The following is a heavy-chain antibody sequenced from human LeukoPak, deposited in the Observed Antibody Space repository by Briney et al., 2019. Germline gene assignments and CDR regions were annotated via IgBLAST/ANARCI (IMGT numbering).Heavy chain of an antibody. V-gene: IGHV1-2*02. J-gene: IGHJ3*02. D-gene: IGHD3-10*01. CDR3: AREQQESHAFDI. CDR2: INPNSGGT. Sequence: ASVKVSCKASGYTFTGYYMHWARQAPGQGLEWMGWINPNSGGTNYAQKFQGRVTMTRDTSISTAYMELSRLRSDDTAVYYCAREQQESHAFDIWGQGTMVTVSS. CDR1: GYTFTGYY.